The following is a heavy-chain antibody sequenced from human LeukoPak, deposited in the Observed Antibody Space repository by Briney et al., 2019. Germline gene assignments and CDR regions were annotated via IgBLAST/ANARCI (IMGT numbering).Heavy chain of an antibody. V-gene: IGHV3-23*01. CDR3: AKDWSTGIAAAHDY. D-gene: IGHD6-13*01. Sequence: SGGSLRLSCAASGFTFSSYAMSWVRQAPGKGLEWVSAISGSGGSTYYADSVKGRFTISRDNSKNTLYLQMNSLRAEDTAVYYCAKDWSTGIAAAHDYWGQGTLVTVSS. J-gene: IGHJ4*02. CDR2: ISGSGGST. CDR1: GFTFSSYA.